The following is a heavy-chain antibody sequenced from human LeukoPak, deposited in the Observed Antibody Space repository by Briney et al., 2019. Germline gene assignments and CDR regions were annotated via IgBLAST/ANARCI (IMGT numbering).Heavy chain of an antibody. CDR1: GGSISSSSYY. D-gene: IGHD3-3*01. CDR2: IYYSGST. Sequence: PSETLSLTCTVSGGSISSSSYYWGWIRQPPGKGLEWIGSIYYSGSTYYNPSLKSRVTISVDTSKNQFSLKLSSVTAADTAVYYCAVTYYDFWSGYPNNWFDPWGQGTLVTVSS. CDR3: AVTYYDFWSGYPNNWFDP. J-gene: IGHJ5*02. V-gene: IGHV4-39*01.